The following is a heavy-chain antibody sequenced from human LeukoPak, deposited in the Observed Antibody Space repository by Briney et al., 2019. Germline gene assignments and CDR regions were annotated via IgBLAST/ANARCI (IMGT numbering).Heavy chain of an antibody. CDR1: GDSISSSSYY. D-gene: IGHD6-13*01. CDR3: ARGVGIAAAGEFDY. J-gene: IGHJ4*02. Sequence: SETLSLTCSVSGDSISSSSYYWGWIRQPPGKGLEWIGSISYSGNTYYNPSLKSRVTISVDPSKNQFSLKLSSVTAADTAVYYCARGVGIAAAGEFDYWGQGTLVTVSS. CDR2: ISYSGNT. V-gene: IGHV4-39*07.